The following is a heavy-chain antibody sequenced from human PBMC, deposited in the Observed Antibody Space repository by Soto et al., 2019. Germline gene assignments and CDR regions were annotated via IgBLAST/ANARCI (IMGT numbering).Heavy chain of an antibody. V-gene: IGHV4-34*01. CDR2: VKDGGST. CDR3: ARGQQGIVATH. CDR1: GGSLTGYY. D-gene: IGHD5-12*01. Sequence: QVQLQQWGAGLLKPSETLSLTCTVNGGSLTGYYWSWIRQPPGKGLEWIGEVKDGGSTNYSPSLSGRVSISADTSKNHFSLRLNSVTAADTAVYSCARGQQGIVATHWDQGALVTVS. J-gene: IGHJ4*02.